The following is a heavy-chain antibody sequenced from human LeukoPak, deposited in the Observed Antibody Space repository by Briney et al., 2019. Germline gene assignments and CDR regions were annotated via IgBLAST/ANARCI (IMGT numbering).Heavy chain of an antibody. J-gene: IGHJ5*01. CDR2: INWNSGSI. V-gene: IGHV3-9*01. Sequence: PGRSLRLSCAASGFIFDDYAMHWVRQAPGKGLEWVSGINWNSGSIGYADSVKGRFTISRDNAKNSLYLQMNSLRAEDTALYYCARDDRAVALTLDSWGQGTLVTVSS. CDR3: ARDDRAVALTLDS. CDR1: GFIFDDYA. D-gene: IGHD6-19*01.